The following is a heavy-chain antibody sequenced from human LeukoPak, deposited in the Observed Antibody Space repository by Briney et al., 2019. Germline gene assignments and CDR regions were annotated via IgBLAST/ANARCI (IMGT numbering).Heavy chain of an antibody. V-gene: IGHV3-21*01. J-gene: IGHJ4*02. CDR1: GFTFSSYS. CDR2: ISSSSSYI. CDR3: ARDARYCSGDSCCDY. D-gene: IGHD2-15*01. Sequence: PGGSLRLSCAASGFTFSSYSMNWVRQAPGKGLEWVSSISSSSSYIYYADSVKGRFTISRDNAKNSLYLQMNSLRAEDTAVYYCARDARYCSGDSCCDYWGQGTLVTVSS.